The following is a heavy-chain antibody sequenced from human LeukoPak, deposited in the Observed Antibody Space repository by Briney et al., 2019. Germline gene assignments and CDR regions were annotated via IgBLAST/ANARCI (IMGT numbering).Heavy chain of an antibody. D-gene: IGHD1-1*01. V-gene: IGHV4-38-2*01. CDR1: GFSTSSGYH. CDR3: ARRPISTGIDY. Sequence: ASETLSLTCAVPGFSTSSGYHWDWIRQPPGKGLERIGKIYHSGSTYYNPSLKSRVTISVDTSKTQFSLKLTSVTAADTAVYYCARRPISTGIDYWGQGTLVTVSS. CDR2: IYHSGST. J-gene: IGHJ4*02.